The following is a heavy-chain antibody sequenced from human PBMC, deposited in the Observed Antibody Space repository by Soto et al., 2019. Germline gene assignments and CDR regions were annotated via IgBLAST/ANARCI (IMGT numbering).Heavy chain of an antibody. Sequence: EVQLLESGGRLVQPGKSLRLSCAASGFTFDDYAMHWVRQVPGKCLEWVSGISANGGSIRYGDSVKGRFTISRDNAKNSLFLQMNSLSAEDTALYYCAKSGEPGVVAATSFDYWGQGTLVTVSS. CDR2: ISANGGSI. CDR1: GFTFDDYA. V-gene: IGHV3-9*01. D-gene: IGHD2-15*01. CDR3: AKSGEPGVVAATSFDY. J-gene: IGHJ4*02.